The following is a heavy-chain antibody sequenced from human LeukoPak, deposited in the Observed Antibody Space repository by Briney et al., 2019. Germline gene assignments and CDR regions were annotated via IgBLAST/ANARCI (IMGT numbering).Heavy chain of an antibody. CDR3: ARRARAGGLSKGNWFDP. V-gene: IGHV4-34*01. CDR2: INHSGST. J-gene: IGHJ5*02. Sequence: SETLSLSCAVYGGSFSGYYWSWIRQPPGKGLEWVGEINHSGSTNYNPTLKSRVTISVDTSKNQFSLKLSSVTAADTAVYYCARRARAGGLSKGNWFDPWGQGTLVTVSS. CDR1: GGSFSGYY.